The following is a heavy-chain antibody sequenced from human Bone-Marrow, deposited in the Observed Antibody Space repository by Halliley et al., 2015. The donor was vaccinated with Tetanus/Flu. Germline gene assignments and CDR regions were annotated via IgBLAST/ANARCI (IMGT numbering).Heavy chain of an antibody. CDR3: ARDSGIVGNSLEGAHFDH. CDR2: ISHSGST. D-gene: IGHD3-3*01. J-gene: IGHJ4*02. V-gene: IGHV4-4*02. Sequence: TLSLTCTVSGDSISDTNWWSWVRQTPGKGLEWLGEISHSGSTNYNPALRSRVSLSVDKSKNQFSLNLSSVTTADTAVYYCARDSGIVGNSLEGAHFDHWGQGALVSVSS. CDR1: GDSISDTNW.